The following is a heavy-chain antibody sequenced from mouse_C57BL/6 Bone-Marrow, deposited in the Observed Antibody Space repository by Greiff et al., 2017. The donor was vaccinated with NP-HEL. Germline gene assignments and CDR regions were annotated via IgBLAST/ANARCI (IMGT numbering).Heavy chain of an antibody. Sequence: VQLVESGAELVRPGASVTLSCKASGYTFTDYEMHWVKQTPVHGLEWIGAIDPETGGTAYNQKFKGKAILTADKSSSTAYMELRSLTSEDSAVYYCTVYYGNYFYYAMDYWGQGTSVTVSS. CDR3: TVYYGNYFYYAMDY. V-gene: IGHV1-15*01. CDR2: IDPETGGT. CDR1: GYTFTDYE. J-gene: IGHJ4*01. D-gene: IGHD2-1*01.